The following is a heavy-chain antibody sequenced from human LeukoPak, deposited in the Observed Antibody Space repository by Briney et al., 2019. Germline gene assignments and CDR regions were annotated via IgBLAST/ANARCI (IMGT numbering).Heavy chain of an antibody. Sequence: SETLSLTCTVSGGSISSYYWSWIRQPPGKGLEWIGYIYYSGSTNYNPSLKSRVPISVDTSKNQFSLKLSSVTAADTAVYYCARVDYDFWSGFYYFDYWGQGTLVTVSS. J-gene: IGHJ4*02. V-gene: IGHV4-59*01. CDR1: GGSISSYY. CDR2: IYYSGST. CDR3: ARVDYDFWSGFYYFDY. D-gene: IGHD3-3*01.